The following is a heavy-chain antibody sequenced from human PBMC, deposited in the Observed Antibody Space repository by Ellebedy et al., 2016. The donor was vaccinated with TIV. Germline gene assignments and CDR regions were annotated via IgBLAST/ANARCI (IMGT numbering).Heavy chain of an antibody. D-gene: IGHD3-10*01. Sequence: GGSLRLSXDAFGFTFSSYNMNWVRQAPGQGLEWVSYISDSSGTKYYADSVKGRFTISRDNVKNSLYLHMNSLTDEDTAVYYCAHATVRAWGQGTLVTVSS. J-gene: IGHJ5*02. CDR2: ISDSSGTK. V-gene: IGHV3-48*02. CDR3: AHATVRA. CDR1: GFTFSSYN.